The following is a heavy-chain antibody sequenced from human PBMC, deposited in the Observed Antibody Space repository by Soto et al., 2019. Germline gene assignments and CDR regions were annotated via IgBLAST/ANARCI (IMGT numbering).Heavy chain of an antibody. CDR1: GGSFSGYY. CDR3: ARGTNWNPAFDY. V-gene: IGHV4-34*01. J-gene: IGHJ4*02. CDR2: INHSGST. D-gene: IGHD1-1*01. Sequence: SETLSLTCAVYGGSFSGYYWSWIRQPPGKGLEWIGEINHSGSTNYNPSLKSRVTISVDTSKNQFSLKLSSVTAADTAVYYCARGTNWNPAFDYWGQGPLVTVSS.